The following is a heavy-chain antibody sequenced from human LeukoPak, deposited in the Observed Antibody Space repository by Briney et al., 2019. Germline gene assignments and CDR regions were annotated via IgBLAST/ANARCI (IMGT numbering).Heavy chain of an antibody. CDR1: GYTFTGYY. D-gene: IGHD3-10*02. V-gene: IGHV1-2*06. CDR2: INPHSGGT. J-gene: IGHJ4*02. Sequence: ASVKVSCKASGYTFTGYYMHWVRQAPGQGLEWMGRINPHSGGTNYAQKFQGRVTMTRDTSISTAYMELSRLRSDDTAVYYCARTRITMIGDYWGQGTLVTVSS. CDR3: ARTRITMIGDY.